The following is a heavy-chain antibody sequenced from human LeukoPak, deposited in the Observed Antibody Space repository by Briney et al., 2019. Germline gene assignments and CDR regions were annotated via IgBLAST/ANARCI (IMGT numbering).Heavy chain of an antibody. CDR3: AKDLRGSPTIDY. V-gene: IGHV3-30*18. Sequence: GGPLRLSCAASGFSFSSYGTHGVRQTPGKGLEWLAVISYDGSDKYYVDSVRGRFTISRDNSKNTLYLQMNSLRPDDTAVYHCAKDLRGSPTIDYWGQGTLVTVSS. CDR1: GFSFSSYG. CDR2: ISYDGSDK. J-gene: IGHJ4*02. D-gene: IGHD1-26*01.